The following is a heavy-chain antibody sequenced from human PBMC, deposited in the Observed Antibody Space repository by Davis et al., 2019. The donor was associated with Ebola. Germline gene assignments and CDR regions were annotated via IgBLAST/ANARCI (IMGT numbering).Heavy chain of an antibody. D-gene: IGHD6-13*01. V-gene: IGHV1-8*01. Sequence: ASVKVSCKASGYTFTSYDINWVRQATGQGLEWMGWMNPNSGNTGYAQKFQGRVTMTRNTSISTAYMELSSLRSEDTAVYYCARGDSRRGGMDVWGQGTTVTVSS. J-gene: IGHJ6*02. CDR1: GYTFTSYD. CDR2: MNPNSGNT. CDR3: ARGDSRRGGMDV.